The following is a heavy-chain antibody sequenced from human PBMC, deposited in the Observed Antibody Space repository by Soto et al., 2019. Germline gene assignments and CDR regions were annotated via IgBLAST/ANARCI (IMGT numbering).Heavy chain of an antibody. CDR2: ISSSSSYI. CDR3: ARETDIVVVVTTNGMDV. V-gene: IGHV3-21*06. D-gene: IGHD2-15*01. J-gene: IGHJ6*01. CDR1: GFTFSSYN. Sequence: GGSLRLSCAASGFTFSSYNMNLVRQAPGKGLEWVPSISSSSSYIYYADSVKGRFTISRDNAKNSLYLQMNSLRAEDTAVYYCARETDIVVVVTTNGMDVWGQGTKVTVSS.